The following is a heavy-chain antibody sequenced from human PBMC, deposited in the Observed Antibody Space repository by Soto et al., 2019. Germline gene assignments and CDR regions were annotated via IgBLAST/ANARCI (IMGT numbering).Heavy chain of an antibody. CDR1: GFTVRDYF. CDR2: LYRGGVA. V-gene: IGHV3-53*01. Sequence: EVQLVESGGGLIQPGGSLRLACVASGFTVRDYFMIWVRQAPGRGLEWVSALYRGGVAYYADAVKGRFIVSRDHPENTLYLQMTSLRADDSAIYYCARARVEVPANRRLDAFDLWGQGTVCTVS. J-gene: IGHJ3*01. CDR3: ARARVEVPANRRLDAFDL. D-gene: IGHD2-2*01.